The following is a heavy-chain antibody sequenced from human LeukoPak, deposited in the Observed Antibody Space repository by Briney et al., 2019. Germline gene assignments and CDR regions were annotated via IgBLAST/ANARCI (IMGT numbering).Heavy chain of an antibody. CDR3: ARQLITMIVADSFDI. J-gene: IGHJ3*02. CDR1: GYTFTSYY. Sequence: ASVKVSCKASGYTFTSYYMHWVRQAPGPGLEWMGLINPSSDSTSYAQKVQGRVTMTRDTSTSTVYIELSSLISEDTAVYYCARQLITMIVADSFDIWGQGTMVTVSS. V-gene: IGHV1-46*01. CDR2: INPSSDST. D-gene: IGHD3-22*01.